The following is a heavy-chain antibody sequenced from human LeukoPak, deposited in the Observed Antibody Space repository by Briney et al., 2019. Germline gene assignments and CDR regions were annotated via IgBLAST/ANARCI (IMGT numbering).Heavy chain of an antibody. CDR2: FDPEDGET. J-gene: IGHJ5*02. D-gene: IGHD6-13*01. CDR3: ARESGSSQPKNCFDP. CDR1: GYTLTELS. Sequence: ASVTVSCKVSGYTLTELSMHWVRQAPGKGLEWMGGFDPEDGETIYAQKFQGRVTMTEDTSTDTAYMGLSSLRSEDTAVYYCARESGSSQPKNCFDPWGQGTLVTVSS. V-gene: IGHV1-24*01.